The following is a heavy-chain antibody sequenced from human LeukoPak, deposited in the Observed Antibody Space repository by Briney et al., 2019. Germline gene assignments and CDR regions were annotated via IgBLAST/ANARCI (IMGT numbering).Heavy chain of an antibody. V-gene: IGHV4-61*01. Sequence: SETLSLTCTVSGGSVSSGSYYWSWIRQPPGKGLEWIGYIYYSGSTNYNPPLRSRVTISVDTSKNQFSLKLSSVTAADTAVYHCAREAMYSYGNNFDYWGQGTLVTVSS. CDR2: IYYSGST. D-gene: IGHD5-18*01. CDR1: GGSVSSGSYY. J-gene: IGHJ4*02. CDR3: AREAMYSYGNNFDY.